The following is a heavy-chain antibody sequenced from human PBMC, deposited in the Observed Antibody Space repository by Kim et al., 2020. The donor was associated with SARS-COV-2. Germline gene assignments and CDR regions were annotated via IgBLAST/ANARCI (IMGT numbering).Heavy chain of an antibody. CDR3: AKDSYYEDAFDI. Sequence: GGSLRLSCAASGFTFDDYAMHWVRQAPGKGLEWVSGISWNSGSIGYADSVKGRFTISRDNAKNSLYLQMNSLRAEDTALYYCAKDSYYEDAFDIWGQGTMVTVSS. V-gene: IGHV3-9*01. CDR1: GFTFDDYA. J-gene: IGHJ3*02. D-gene: IGHD3-22*01. CDR2: ISWNSGSI.